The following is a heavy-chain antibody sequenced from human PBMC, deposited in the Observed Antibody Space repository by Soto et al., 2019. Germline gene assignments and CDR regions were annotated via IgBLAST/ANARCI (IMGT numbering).Heavy chain of an antibody. CDR3: AKDLWSCSSSWYDCPNTYYYYYGMDV. J-gene: IGHJ6*02. Sequence: PGGSLRLSCAASGFTFSSYAMSWVRQAPGKGLEWVSAISGSGGSTYYADSVKGRFTISRDNSKNTLYLQMNSLRAEDTAVYYCAKDLWSCSSSWYDCPNTYYYYYGMDVWGQGTTVTVSS. CDR2: ISGSGGST. CDR1: GFTFSSYA. V-gene: IGHV3-23*01. D-gene: IGHD6-13*01.